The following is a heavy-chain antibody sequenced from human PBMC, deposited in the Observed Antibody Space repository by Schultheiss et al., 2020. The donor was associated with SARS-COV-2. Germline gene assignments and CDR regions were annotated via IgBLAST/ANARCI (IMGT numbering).Heavy chain of an antibody. D-gene: IGHD3-3*01. CDR1: GFTFSSYD. CDR3: ARNYEFVGGYYYYYGMDV. CDR2: IGTAGDT. V-gene: IGHV3-13*01. J-gene: IGHJ6*02. Sequence: GGSLRLSCAASGFTFSSYDMHWVRQGTGKGLEWVSGIGTAGDTDYPGSVKGRFTISRENAKNSLYLQMNSLRAEDTAVYYCARNYEFVGGYYYYYGMDVWGQGTTVTVSS.